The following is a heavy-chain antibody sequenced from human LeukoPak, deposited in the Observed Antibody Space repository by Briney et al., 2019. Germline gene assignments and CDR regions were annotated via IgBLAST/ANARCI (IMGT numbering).Heavy chain of an antibody. D-gene: IGHD6-6*01. CDR1: GGTFSSYA. J-gene: IGHJ5*02. CDR3: AGASIAARPRVYNWFDP. Sequence: SVKVSCKASGGTFSSYAISWVRQAPGQGLEWMGGIIPIFGTANYAQKFQGRVTITTDESTSTAYMELSSLRSEDTAVYYCAGASIAARPRVYNWFDPWGQGTLVTVSS. CDR2: IIPIFGTA. V-gene: IGHV1-69*05.